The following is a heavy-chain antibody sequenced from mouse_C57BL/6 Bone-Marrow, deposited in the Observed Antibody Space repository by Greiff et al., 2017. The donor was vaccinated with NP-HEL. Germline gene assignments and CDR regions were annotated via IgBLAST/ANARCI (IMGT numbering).Heavy chain of an antibody. CDR1: GYTFTSYW. CDR2: IYPRSGNT. J-gene: IGHJ2*01. D-gene: IGHD3-1*01. V-gene: IGHV1-81*01. Sequence: QVQLQQPGAELVKPGASVKLSCKASGYTFTSYWMHWVKQRTGQGLEWIGEIYPRSGNTYYNEKFKGKATLTADKSSSTAYMELRSLTSEDSAVYFCARGLHWGQGTTLTVSS. CDR3: ARGLH.